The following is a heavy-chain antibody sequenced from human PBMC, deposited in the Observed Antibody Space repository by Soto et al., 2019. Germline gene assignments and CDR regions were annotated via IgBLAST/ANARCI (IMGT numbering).Heavy chain of an antibody. CDR1: GGSISSYY. CDR3: ARGRPQKGGYCSSTSCYSYYYYYMDV. V-gene: IGHV4-59*01. D-gene: IGHD2-2*01. CDR2: IYYSGST. J-gene: IGHJ6*03. Sequence: QVQLQESGPGLVKPSETLSLTCTVSGGSISSYYWSWIRQPPGKGLEWIGYIYYSGSTNYNPSLKSRVTISVDTSKNQCSLKLSSLTAADTAVYYCARGRPQKGGYCSSTSCYSYYYYYMDVWGKGTTVTVSS.